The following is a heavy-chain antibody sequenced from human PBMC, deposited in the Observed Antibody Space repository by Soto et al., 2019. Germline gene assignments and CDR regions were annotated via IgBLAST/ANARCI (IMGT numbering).Heavy chain of an antibody. V-gene: IGHV3-23*01. CDR2: ISGSGGST. Sequence: QSGGSLRLSCAASGFTFSSYAMSWVRQAPGKGLEWVSAISGSGGSTYYADSVKGRFTISRDNSKNTLYLQMNSLRAEDTALYYCAKDVVPAAISPPYYGMDVWGQGTTVTVSS. J-gene: IGHJ6*02. CDR3: AKDVVPAAISPPYYGMDV. CDR1: GFTFSSYA. D-gene: IGHD2-2*02.